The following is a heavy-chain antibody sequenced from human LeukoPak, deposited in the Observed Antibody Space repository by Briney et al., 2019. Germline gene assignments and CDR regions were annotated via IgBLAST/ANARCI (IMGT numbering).Heavy chain of an antibody. CDR3: ARFFGSGIYWFDP. CDR1: GGSISTYY. CDR2: IYYGGNT. Sequence: SETLSLTCTVSGGSISTYYWNWIRQSPGKGLEWIGYIYYGGNTNYSPSLRSRVTISVDTSKDQFSLKLSSVTAADTAVYYCARFFGSGIYWFDPWGQGTLVTVSS. J-gene: IGHJ5*02. D-gene: IGHD3-10*01. V-gene: IGHV4-59*01.